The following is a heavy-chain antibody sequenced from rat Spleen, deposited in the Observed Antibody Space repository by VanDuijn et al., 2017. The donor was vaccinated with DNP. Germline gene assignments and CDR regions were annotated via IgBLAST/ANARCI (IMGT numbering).Heavy chain of an antibody. CDR2: MRYNGDT. CDR3: AREGTLMVVGFFDY. Sequence: QGQLKESGPGLVQPSQTLSLTCTVSGFSLTGYSIYWVRQPSGKGLEWMGRMRYNGDTSYNSPLKSRLSISRDTSKSQVFLKMNSLQTEDTAIYFCAREGTLMVVGFFDYWGRGVMVTVSS. CDR1: GFSLTGYS. V-gene: IGHV2-63*01. D-gene: IGHD1-12*02. J-gene: IGHJ2*01.